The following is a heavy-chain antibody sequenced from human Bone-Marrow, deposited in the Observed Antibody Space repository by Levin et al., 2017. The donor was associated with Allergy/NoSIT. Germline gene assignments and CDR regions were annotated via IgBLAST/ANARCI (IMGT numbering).Heavy chain of an antibody. CDR3: ARDFVEDRYEGAPELDL. D-gene: IGHD2-21*02. J-gene: IGHJ5*02. CDR1: GFTFTNYG. CDR2: IWYDGRPT. Sequence: HPGGSLRLSCVTTGFTFTNYGMHWVRQAPGKGLEWVALIWYDGRPTYYADSVKGRFTISRDNFKNILYLQMNGLRAEDTAVYYCARDFVEDRYEGAPELDLWGQGTLVTVSS. V-gene: IGHV3-33*01.